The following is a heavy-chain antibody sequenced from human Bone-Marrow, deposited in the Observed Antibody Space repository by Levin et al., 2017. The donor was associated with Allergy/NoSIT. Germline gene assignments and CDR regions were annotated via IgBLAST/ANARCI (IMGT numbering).Heavy chain of an antibody. CDR2: IWYSGSHQ. CDR1: GFTFRSYG. V-gene: IGHV3-33*01. CDR3: ARDIGYEATFYGLDV. D-gene: IGHD5-12*01. Sequence: TGGSLRLSCAASGFTFRSYGMHWVRQAPGKGLEWVAVIWYSGSHQYYADSVKGRFTISRDSSKNTMFLQMNNLPVEDTAVYFCARDIGYEATFYGLDVWGQGTTVTVSS. J-gene: IGHJ6*02.